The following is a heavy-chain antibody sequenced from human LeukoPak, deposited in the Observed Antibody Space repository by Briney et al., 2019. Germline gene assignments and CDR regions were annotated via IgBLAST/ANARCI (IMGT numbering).Heavy chain of an antibody. CDR3: ARGEGGPDAFDI. V-gene: IGHV4-30-4*08. D-gene: IGHD3-16*01. CDR2: IYYGGST. J-gene: IGHJ3*02. Sequence: SETLSLTCTVSGGSISSGGYYWSWIRQHPGKGLERIGYIYYGGSTYYNPSLKSRVTISVDTSKNQFSLKLSSVTAADTAVYYCARGEGGPDAFDIWGQGTMVTVSS. CDR1: GGSISSGGYY.